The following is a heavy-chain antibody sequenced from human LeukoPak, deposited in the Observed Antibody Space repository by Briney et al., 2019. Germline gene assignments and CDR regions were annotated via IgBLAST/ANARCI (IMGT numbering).Heavy chain of an antibody. D-gene: IGHD6-13*01. CDR1: GGTFSSYA. Sequence: GASVKVSCKASGGTFSSYAISWVRQAPGQGLEWMGGIIPIFGTANYAQKFQGRVTITTDESTSTAYMELSSLRSEDTAVYYCAREGGIAAAYYFDYWGQGTLVTVSS. CDR2: IIPIFGTA. CDR3: AREGGIAAAYYFDY. V-gene: IGHV1-69*05. J-gene: IGHJ4*02.